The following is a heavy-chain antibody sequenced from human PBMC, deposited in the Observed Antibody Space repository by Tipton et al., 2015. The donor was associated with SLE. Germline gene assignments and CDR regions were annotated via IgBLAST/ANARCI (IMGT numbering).Heavy chain of an antibody. J-gene: IGHJ6*03. V-gene: IGHV4-34*01. CDR1: GGSLSGHS. Sequence: LRLSCAVYGGSLSGHSWSWIRQPPGKGLEGIGEINHSGSTNYNPSLMSRVIMSVDTSKNQFSLKLRSVSAADTGLYFCAREEGGGASLRGKYMDVWGKGTTVTVSS. CDR3: AREEGGGASLRGKYMDV. CDR2: INHSGST. D-gene: IGHD2-21*01.